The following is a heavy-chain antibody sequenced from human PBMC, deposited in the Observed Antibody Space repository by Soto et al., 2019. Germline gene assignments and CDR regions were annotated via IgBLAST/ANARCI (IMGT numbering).Heavy chain of an antibody. D-gene: IGHD6-19*01. Sequence: EVQLVESGGGLIQSGGSLRLSCAASGFTVSSNYMSWVRQAPGKGLEWVSVIYSGGSTYYADSVKGRFTISRDNSKNTLYLQMNSLRAEDTAVYYCARDRPYSSGWYSDYWGQGTLVTVSS. J-gene: IGHJ4*02. V-gene: IGHV3-53*01. CDR1: GFTVSSNY. CDR2: IYSGGST. CDR3: ARDRPYSSGWYSDY.